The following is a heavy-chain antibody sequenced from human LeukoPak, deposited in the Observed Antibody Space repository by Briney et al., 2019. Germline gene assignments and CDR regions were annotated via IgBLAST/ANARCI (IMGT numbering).Heavy chain of an antibody. CDR1: GFTFSDYY. Sequence: KPGGSLRLSCAASGFTFSDYYMSWIRQAPGKGLEWVSYISSSGSTIYYADSVKGRFTISRDNAKNSLYLQMNSLRAEDTAVYYCARDTYYYDSSGYYGDPWGQGTLVTVSS. D-gene: IGHD3-22*01. CDR3: ARDTYYYDSSGYYGDP. CDR2: ISSSGSTI. V-gene: IGHV3-11*04. J-gene: IGHJ5*02.